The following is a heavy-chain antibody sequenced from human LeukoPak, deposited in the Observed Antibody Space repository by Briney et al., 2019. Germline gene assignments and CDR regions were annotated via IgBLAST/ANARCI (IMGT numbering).Heavy chain of an antibody. J-gene: IGHJ6*03. Sequence: PSETLSLTCTVSGGSISSGSYYWSWIRQPAGKGLEWIGRIYTSGSTNYNPSLKSRVTISVDTSKNQFSLKLSSVTAADTAVYYCARSDCSSTSCYRDYYYYYMDVWGKGTTVTVSS. CDR2: IYTSGST. CDR3: ARSDCSSTSCYRDYYYYYMDV. V-gene: IGHV4-61*02. CDR1: GGSISSGSYY. D-gene: IGHD2-2*02.